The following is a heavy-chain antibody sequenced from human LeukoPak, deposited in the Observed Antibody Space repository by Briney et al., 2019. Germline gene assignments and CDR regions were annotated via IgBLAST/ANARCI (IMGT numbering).Heavy chain of an antibody. V-gene: IGHV3-48*03. CDR1: GFTFSTYE. CDR2: ISTGGSTI. J-gene: IGHJ6*04. Sequence: GGSLRLSCAASGFTFSTYEMNWVRQAPGKGLEWLSFISTGGSTIYYADSVKSRFTISRNNAKKSLYLQMNSLTVEDTAVYYCARDPPFSTGMDVWGKGTTVTVSS. CDR3: ARDPPFSTGMDV.